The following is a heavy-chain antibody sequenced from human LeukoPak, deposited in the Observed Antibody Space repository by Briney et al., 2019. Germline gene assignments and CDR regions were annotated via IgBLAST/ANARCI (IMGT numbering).Heavy chain of an antibody. J-gene: IGHJ6*03. D-gene: IGHD3-16*01. CDR1: GFTFTTYW. Sequence: GGSLRLSCAASGFTFTTYWMSWVRQAPGKGLEWVSSISSSSSDIYYGDSVEGRFTISRDNAKSSLYLQMNSLRAEDTAVYYCARGEAWGYYYMDVWGKGTTVTISS. CDR3: ARGEAWGYYYMDV. V-gene: IGHV3-21*01. CDR2: ISSSSSDI.